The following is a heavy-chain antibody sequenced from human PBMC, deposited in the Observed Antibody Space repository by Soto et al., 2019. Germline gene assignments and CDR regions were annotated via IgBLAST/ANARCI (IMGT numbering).Heavy chain of an antibody. Sequence: QVQLVQSGSEIKKPGASVKISCKAFGYTFTSYGIGWVREAPGQGLEWMGWISVYNDNTNYAQKFQGRVTITTETSSSTAYMASRSMNSYDTAVYYCASIGGDGHWGQGTLVTVSS. CDR2: ISVYNDNT. J-gene: IGHJ1*01. CDR3: ASIGGDGH. CDR1: GYTFTSYG. D-gene: IGHD2-21*02. V-gene: IGHV1-18*01.